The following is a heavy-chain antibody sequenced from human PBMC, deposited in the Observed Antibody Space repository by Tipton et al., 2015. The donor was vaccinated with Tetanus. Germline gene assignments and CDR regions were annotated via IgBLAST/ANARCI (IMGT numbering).Heavy chain of an antibody. CDR3: ARGFDGGFDY. V-gene: IGHV1-69*01. J-gene: IGHJ4*02. CDR2: IIPVLRTT. D-gene: IGHD3-9*01. Sequence: QVQLVQSGAEVKKPGSSVNVSCELSGGTYTSYSFTWVRQAPGQGLEWVGVIIPVLRTTYYAQNFQGRVTITADESATTTYMELSSLRSEDTAVYYCARGFDGGFDYWGQGTLVTVSS. CDR1: GGTYTSYS.